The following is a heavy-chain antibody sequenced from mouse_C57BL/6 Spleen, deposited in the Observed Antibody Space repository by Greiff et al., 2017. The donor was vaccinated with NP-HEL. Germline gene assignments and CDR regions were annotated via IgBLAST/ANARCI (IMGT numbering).Heavy chain of an antibody. D-gene: IGHD3-3*01. J-gene: IGHJ2*01. CDR2: INPNNGGT. V-gene: IGHV1-22*01. CDR3: ARRARGTPSYYFDY. Sequence: EVKLVESGPELVKPGASVKMSCKASGYTFTDYNMHWVKQSHGKSLEWIGYINPNNGGTSYNQKFKGKATLTVNKSSSTAYMELRSLTSEDSAVYYCARRARGTPSYYFDYWGQGTTLTVSS. CDR1: GYTFTDYN.